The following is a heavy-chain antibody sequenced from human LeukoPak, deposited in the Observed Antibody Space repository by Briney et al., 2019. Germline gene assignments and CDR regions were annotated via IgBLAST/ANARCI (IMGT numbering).Heavy chain of an antibody. D-gene: IGHD3-3*01. Sequence: GGSLRLSCAASGLTVGTNYMSWVRQAPGKGLEWVSLIYTDASGGNTYYSDSVKGRCTISRDSSKNTVFLLMNRLRAEDTAVYYCASQGRNFGISGYFWTWGQGTLVTVSS. CDR2: IYTDASGGNT. CDR3: ASQGRNFGISGYFWT. V-gene: IGHV3-53*01. CDR1: GLTVGTNY. J-gene: IGHJ5*02.